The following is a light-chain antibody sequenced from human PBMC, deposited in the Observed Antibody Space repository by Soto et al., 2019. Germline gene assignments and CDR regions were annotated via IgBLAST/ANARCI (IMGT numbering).Light chain of an antibody. CDR3: QQYGRLPNT. V-gene: IGKV3-20*01. J-gene: IGKJ2*01. CDR2: DAS. CDR1: QSVSNS. Sequence: EIVLTQSPGTLSLSPGERATLSCRASQSVSNSLAWYQQKPGQAPRLLIYDASSRATGIPDRFSGSGSVTDFTFTISRLEPEDFAVYYCQQYGRLPNTFGQGTKLESK.